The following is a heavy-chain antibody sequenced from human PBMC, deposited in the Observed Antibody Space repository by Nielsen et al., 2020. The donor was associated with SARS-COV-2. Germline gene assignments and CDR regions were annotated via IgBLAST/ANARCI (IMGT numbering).Heavy chain of an antibody. CDR3: ARDYYGSGSYYNEYYFDY. CDR2: IYYSGST. Sequence: SETLFLTCTVSGGSISSSSYYWGWIRQPPGKGLEWIGSIYYSGSTYYNPSLKSRVTISVDTSKNQFSLKLSSVTAADTAVYYCARDYYGSGSYYNEYYFDYWGQGTLVTVSS. V-gene: IGHV4-39*02. CDR1: GGSISSSSYY. J-gene: IGHJ4*02. D-gene: IGHD3-10*01.